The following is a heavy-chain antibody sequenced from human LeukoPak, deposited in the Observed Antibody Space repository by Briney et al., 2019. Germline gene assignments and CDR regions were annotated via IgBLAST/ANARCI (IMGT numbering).Heavy chain of an antibody. CDR2: ISYDGSNK. V-gene: IGHV3-30-3*01. CDR3: ASGDYDILAGYSRVTDY. J-gene: IGHJ4*02. D-gene: IGHD3-9*01. Sequence: GGSLRLSCAASGFTFSSYAMHWVRQAPGKGLEWVAVISYDGSNKYYADSVKGRFTISRDNSKNTLYLQMNSLRAEDTAVYYCASGDYDILAGYSRVTDYWGQGTLVTVSS. CDR1: GFTFSSYA.